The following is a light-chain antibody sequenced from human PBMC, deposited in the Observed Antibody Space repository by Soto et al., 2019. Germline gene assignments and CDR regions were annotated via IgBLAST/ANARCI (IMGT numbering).Light chain of an antibody. Sequence: DIQMTQSPFSLSASVGDRVTITCRASQSISDYLNWYQQKVGKAPKLLIYAASTLQSGVPSRFSGSGSGTDFTLTINSLQPEDFATYYCQQTYTSPQPFGQGTKLEIK. CDR3: QQTYTSPQP. CDR2: AAS. V-gene: IGKV1-39*01. J-gene: IGKJ2*01. CDR1: QSISDY.